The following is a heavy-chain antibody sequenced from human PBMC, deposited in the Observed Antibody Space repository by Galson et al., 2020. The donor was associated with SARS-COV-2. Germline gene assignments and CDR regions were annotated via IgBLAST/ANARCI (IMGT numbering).Heavy chain of an antibody. D-gene: IGHD6-13*01. CDR2: VYAGNGYT. Sequence: ASVKVPCQASGYSFNTYDMQWVRQAPGPRLEWMGWVYAGNGYTKYSQNFQRRVTLTRDTSANTAYMQLSSLRSEDTAVYYCARGAIAAAGTDNSLGPWGQGTLVTVSS. CDR1: GYSFNTYD. CDR3: ARGAIAAAGTDNSLGP. V-gene: IGHV1-3*01. J-gene: IGHJ5*02.